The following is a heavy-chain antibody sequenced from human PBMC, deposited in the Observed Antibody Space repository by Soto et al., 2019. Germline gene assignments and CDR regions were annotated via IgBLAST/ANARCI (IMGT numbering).Heavy chain of an antibody. V-gene: IGHV5-51*01. CDR2: IYLGDSDT. Sequence: GESLKISCQGSGYTFTNYWIGWVRQMPGKGLEWMGIIYLGDSDTKYNPSFQGQVTISADKSITTTYLQWSSLKASDTAIYYCAASIFYYGMDVWGQGTTVTVS. CDR3: AASIFYYGMDV. J-gene: IGHJ6*02. CDR1: GYTFTNYW.